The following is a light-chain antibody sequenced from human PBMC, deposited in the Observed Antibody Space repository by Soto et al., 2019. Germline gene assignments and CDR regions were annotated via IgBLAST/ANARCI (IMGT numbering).Light chain of an antibody. V-gene: IGKV3-15*01. J-gene: IGKJ1*01. CDR3: LQDYIYPWT. CDR2: GAS. CDR1: QSVSSN. Sequence: EIVMTQSPATLSVSPGERATLSCRASQSVSSNLAWYQQKPGQAPRLLIYGASTRATGIPARFSGSGSGTEFTLTISRLEPEDFAVYYCLQDYIYPWTFGQGTKVDI.